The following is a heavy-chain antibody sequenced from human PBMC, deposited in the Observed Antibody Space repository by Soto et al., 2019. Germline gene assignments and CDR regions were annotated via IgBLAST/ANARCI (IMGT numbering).Heavy chain of an antibody. V-gene: IGHV4-59*01. CDR1: GGSISSYY. Sequence: SETLSLTCTVSGGSISSYYWSWIRQPPGKGLEWIGYIYYSGSTNYNPSLKSRVTISVDTSKNQFSLKLSSVTAADTAVYYCARMGVVAVADYYYGMDVWGQGTTVTVYS. D-gene: IGHD2-15*01. CDR3: ARMGVVAVADYYYGMDV. CDR2: IYYSGST. J-gene: IGHJ6*02.